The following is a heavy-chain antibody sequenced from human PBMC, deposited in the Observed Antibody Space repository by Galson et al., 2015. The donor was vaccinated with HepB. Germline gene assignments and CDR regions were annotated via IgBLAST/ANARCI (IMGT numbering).Heavy chain of an antibody. CDR1: GFTFSSYA. J-gene: IGHJ6*02. Sequence: SLRLSCAASGFTFSSYAMHWVRQAPGKGLEYVSAISSNGGSTYYANSVKGRFTISRGNSKNTLYLQMGSLRAEDMAVYYCARGGAKFGTVLTGGMDVWGQGTTVTVSS. V-gene: IGHV3-64*01. CDR2: ISSNGGST. D-gene: IGHD1-14*01. CDR3: ARGGAKFGTVLTGGMDV.